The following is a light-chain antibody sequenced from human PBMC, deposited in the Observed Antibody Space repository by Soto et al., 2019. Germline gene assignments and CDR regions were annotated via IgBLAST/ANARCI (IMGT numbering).Light chain of an antibody. CDR1: QTVSSNS. CDR3: QLYGSSART. V-gene: IGKV3-20*01. J-gene: IGKJ1*01. Sequence: ELVLTQSPGTLSLSPGHSATLSCRASQTVSSNSLAWYHQKPGQAPRLLIYGESSRATGIPDRLSGSGSGTDFNLTISRLEPEDFAVYYCQLYGSSARTCGQGTKVDIK. CDR2: GES.